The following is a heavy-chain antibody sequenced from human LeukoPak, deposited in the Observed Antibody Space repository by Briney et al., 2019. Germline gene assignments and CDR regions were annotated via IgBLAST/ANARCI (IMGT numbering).Heavy chain of an antibody. CDR2: IYPGDSVT. D-gene: IGHD1-26*01. V-gene: IGHV5-51*01. CDR1: GYSFTSYW. Sequence: GESLKISCKGSGYSFTSYWIGWVRQMPGKGLEWMGIIYPGDSVTRYSPSFQGQVTISADKSISTAYLQWSSLKASDTAMYYCARHTSSGSYGDYFDYWGQGTLVTVSS. J-gene: IGHJ4*02. CDR3: ARHTSSGSYGDYFDY.